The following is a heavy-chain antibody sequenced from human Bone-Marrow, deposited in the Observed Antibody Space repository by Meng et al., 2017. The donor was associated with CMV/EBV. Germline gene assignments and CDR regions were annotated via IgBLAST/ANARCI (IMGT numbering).Heavy chain of an antibody. CDR2: TYYRSKWYD. CDR1: GVSVSSNSAA. J-gene: IGHJ6*02. V-gene: IGHV6-1*01. Sequence: SETLSLTCAISGVSVSSNSAAWNWIRQSPSRGLESLGRTYYRSKWYDDYAMAVKSRITINPDTSKNQFSLQLNSVTPEDTAVYYCARDYYDSGAYYYTEEYYHGLDVWGQGTTVTVSS. D-gene: IGHD3-22*01. CDR3: ARDYYDSGAYYYTEEYYHGLDV.